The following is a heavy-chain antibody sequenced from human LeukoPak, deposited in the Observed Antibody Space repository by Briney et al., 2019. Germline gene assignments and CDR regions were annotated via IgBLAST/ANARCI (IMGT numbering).Heavy chain of an antibody. CDR3: ARILGSRAYYYDSSGPLRGATARGYFDY. CDR2: IYYSGST. CDR1: GGSISGSVYY. V-gene: IGHV4-39*01. Sequence: SSETLSLTCTVSGGSISGSVYYWGWIRQPPGKGLEWIGSIYYSGSTYYNPSLESRVTISIDTSKNQFSLKLSSVTAADTAVYYCARILGSRAYYYDSSGPLRGATARGYFDYWGQGTLVTVSS. D-gene: IGHD3-22*01. J-gene: IGHJ4*02.